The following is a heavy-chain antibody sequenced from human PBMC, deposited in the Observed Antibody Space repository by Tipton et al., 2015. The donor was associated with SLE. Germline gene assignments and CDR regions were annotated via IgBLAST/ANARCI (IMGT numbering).Heavy chain of an antibody. Sequence: GLVKPSETLSPTCTVSVGSIRSISSYWGWVRQPAGRGLEWIGRFYTSGSTNYNPSLRSRVTLSVDTSKNQFSLKLSSVTAADTAVYYCARDLPQSGGDAFNIWGQGTMVTVSS. CDR2: FYTSGST. CDR1: VGSIRSISSY. V-gene: IGHV4-61*02. CDR3: ARDLPQSGGDAFNI. D-gene: IGHD3-16*01. J-gene: IGHJ3*02.